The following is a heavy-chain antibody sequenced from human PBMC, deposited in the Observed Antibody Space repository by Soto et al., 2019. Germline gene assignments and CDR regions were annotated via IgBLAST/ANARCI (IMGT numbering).Heavy chain of an antibody. CDR3: ARERGQIDY. CDR1: GFTFSSYG. V-gene: IGHV3-33*01. Sequence: QVQLVESGGGVVQPGRSLRLSGAASGFTFSSYGMQWVRQAPGKGLEWVAVIWHDGSNQYYADSVKGRFTVSRDNSKQTLYLQLNSLRVEDTAVYYWARERGQIDYWGQGTLGTVSS. J-gene: IGHJ4*02. CDR2: IWHDGSNQ.